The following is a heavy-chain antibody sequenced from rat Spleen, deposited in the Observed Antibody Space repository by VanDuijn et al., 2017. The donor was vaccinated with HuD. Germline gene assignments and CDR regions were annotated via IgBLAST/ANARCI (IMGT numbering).Heavy chain of an antibody. CDR2: LWGDGSI. V-gene: IGHV2-1*01. CDR3: TRSGYYYSSYVPFFDY. D-gene: IGHD1-2*01. Sequence: QVQLKESGPGLVQPSQTLSLTCTVSGFSLTSHSVHWVRQPPGKGLEWMGGLWGDGSITYNSLLKSRLSISRDTSKSQVFLKMNSLQTDDTAIYFCTRSGYYYSSYVPFFDYWGQGVMVTVSS. J-gene: IGHJ2*01. CDR1: GFSLTSHS.